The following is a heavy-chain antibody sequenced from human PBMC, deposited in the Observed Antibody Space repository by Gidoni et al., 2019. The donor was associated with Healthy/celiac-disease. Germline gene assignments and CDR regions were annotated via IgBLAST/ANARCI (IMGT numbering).Heavy chain of an antibody. CDR3: AKDASGMATPYFDY. V-gene: IGHV3-30*18. Sequence: QVQLVESGGGVVQPGRSLRLSCAASGFTFSSYGMPWVRQAPGKGLEWVAVISYDGSNKYYADAGKGRFTISRDNSKNTLYLQMNSLRAEDTAVYYCAKDASGMATPYFDYWGQGTLVTVSS. CDR2: ISYDGSNK. D-gene: IGHD5-12*01. J-gene: IGHJ4*02. CDR1: GFTFSSYG.